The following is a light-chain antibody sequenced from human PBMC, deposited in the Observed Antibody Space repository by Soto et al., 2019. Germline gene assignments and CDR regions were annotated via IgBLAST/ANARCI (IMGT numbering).Light chain of an antibody. CDR2: GAS. CDR1: QSVSSR. CDR3: QQYNDWT. V-gene: IGKV3-15*01. J-gene: IGKJ1*01. Sequence: DTVMTQSPATLSVSPVERATLSCRASQSVSSRLAWYQQKPGQAPRLLIYGASTRATSIPARFTGSGSGTEFTLTISSLQSEDFAFYYCQQYNDWTFGQGTKVDIK.